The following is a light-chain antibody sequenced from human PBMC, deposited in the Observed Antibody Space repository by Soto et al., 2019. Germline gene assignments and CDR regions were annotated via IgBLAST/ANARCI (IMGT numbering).Light chain of an antibody. CDR3: CSYAGSSTPLI. V-gene: IGLV2-23*02. Sequence: QSALTQAASVSGSPGQSITISCTGTSIDVGSYNLVSWYQQHPGKAPKLMIYEVSKRPSGVSNRFSGSKSGNTASLTISGLQAEDEADYYCCSYAGSSTPLIFGTGTKLTVL. J-gene: IGLJ1*01. CDR1: SIDVGSYNL. CDR2: EVS.